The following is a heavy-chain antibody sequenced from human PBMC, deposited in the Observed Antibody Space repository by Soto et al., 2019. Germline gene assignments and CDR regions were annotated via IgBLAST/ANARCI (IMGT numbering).Heavy chain of an antibody. Sequence: QVQLVQSGAEVKKPGASVKVSCKASGYTFTSYYMHWVRQAPGQGIEWMGIINPSGGSTSYAQKFQGRVTMTRDTSTSTFYMELSGMRSEDTVVYYCAGEGSYYDISGYYDGGYWGQGTLVTVSS. J-gene: IGHJ4*02. V-gene: IGHV1-46*01. CDR2: INPSGGST. CDR1: GYTFTSYY. CDR3: AGEGSYYDISGYYDGGY. D-gene: IGHD3-22*01.